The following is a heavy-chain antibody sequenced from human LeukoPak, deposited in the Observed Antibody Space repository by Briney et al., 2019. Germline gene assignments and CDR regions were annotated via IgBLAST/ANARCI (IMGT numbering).Heavy chain of an antibody. V-gene: IGHV3-23*01. Sequence: PGGSLRLSCAASGFTFSSYAMSWVRQAPGKGLEWVSANSGSGGSTYYADSVKGRFTISRDNSKNTLYLQMDSLRAEDTAVYYCAKVLIAAIYWFDYWGQGTLVTVSS. CDR2: NSGSGGST. CDR3: AKVLIAAIYWFDY. CDR1: GFTFSSYA. J-gene: IGHJ4*02. D-gene: IGHD6-25*01.